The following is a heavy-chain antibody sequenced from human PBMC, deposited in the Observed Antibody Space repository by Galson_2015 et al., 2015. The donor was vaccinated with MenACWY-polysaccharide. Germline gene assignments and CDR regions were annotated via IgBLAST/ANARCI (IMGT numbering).Heavy chain of an antibody. D-gene: IGHD3-10*01. CDR2: ISSDGNRK. CDR3: ARDRSWRHDHGSGSFSDY. Sequence: SLRLSCAASGFTFSSYAMHWVRQAPGKGLEWVAVISSDGNRKDYADSVKGRLTISRDNSKNTLYLEMSSLTTEDTAVYCCARDRSWRHDHGSGSFSDYWGQGTLVTVSS. V-gene: IGHV3-30-3*01. J-gene: IGHJ4*02. CDR1: GFTFSSYA.